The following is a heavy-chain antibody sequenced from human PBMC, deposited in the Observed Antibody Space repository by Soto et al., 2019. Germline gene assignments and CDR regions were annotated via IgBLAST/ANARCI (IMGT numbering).Heavy chain of an antibody. CDR3: AREQWGFDS. Sequence: QVQLQESGPELVKSSQTLSLTCTVSNGSISTNGHYWTWIRQRPGKGLEWIAYIYYTGKSYYNPSIKCRLTISIDTSKNQFSLTVGSVTVSYTAVYYCAREQWGFDSWGQGTLVTVSS. D-gene: IGHD6-19*01. J-gene: IGHJ4*02. CDR1: NGSISTNGHY. V-gene: IGHV4-31*03. CDR2: IYYTGKS.